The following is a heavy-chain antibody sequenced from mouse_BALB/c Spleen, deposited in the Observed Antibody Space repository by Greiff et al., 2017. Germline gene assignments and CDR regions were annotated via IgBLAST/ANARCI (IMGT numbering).Heavy chain of an antibody. CDR3: ARETHYAMDY. J-gene: IGHJ4*01. CDR1: GFNIKDTY. Sequence: VQLKESGAELVKPGASVKLSCTASGFNIKDTYMHWVKQRPEQGLEWIGRIDPANGNTKYDPKFQGKATITADTSSNTAYLQLSSLTSEDTAVYYCARETHYAMDYWGQGTSVTVSS. CDR2: IDPANGNT. V-gene: IGHV14-3*02.